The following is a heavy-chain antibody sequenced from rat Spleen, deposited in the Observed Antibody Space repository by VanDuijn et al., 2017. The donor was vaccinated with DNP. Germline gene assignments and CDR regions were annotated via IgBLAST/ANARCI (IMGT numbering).Heavy chain of an antibody. V-gene: IGHV2S75*01. CDR1: GFSLTNYG. Sequence: QVQLKESGPVLVQASETLSLTCTVSGFSLTNYGVIWVRQSPGKGLEWMGIIWGDGNTYYNSALKSRLSINRDTSKSQVFLKMNSLQTDDTAIYYCTRESWGYVMDAWGQGASVTVSA. CDR2: IWGDGNT. D-gene: IGHD5-1*01. J-gene: IGHJ4*01. CDR3: TRESWGYVMDA.